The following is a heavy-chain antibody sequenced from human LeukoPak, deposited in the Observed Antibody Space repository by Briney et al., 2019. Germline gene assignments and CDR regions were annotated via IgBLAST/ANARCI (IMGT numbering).Heavy chain of an antibody. CDR2: IIPIFATV. V-gene: IGHV1-69*13. Sequence: SVKVSCKASGDTLSTHGFSWVRQALGQGLEWMGGIIPIFATVTYAQNFQGRVTITADESTRTAYMDLSSLRSDDTAFYYCARVISIGQPPYFYYMDVWGKGTAVIVSS. CDR3: ARVISIGQPPYFYYMDV. CDR1: GDTLSTHG. J-gene: IGHJ6*03. D-gene: IGHD6-6*01.